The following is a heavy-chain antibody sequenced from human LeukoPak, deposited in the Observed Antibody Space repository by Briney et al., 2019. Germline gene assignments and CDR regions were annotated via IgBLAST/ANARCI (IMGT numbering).Heavy chain of an antibody. V-gene: IGHV3-21*01. CDR1: GFTFNTYN. CDR2: ISSSSSYI. CDR3: ARDKWLTTTHYFDY. J-gene: IGHJ4*02. D-gene: IGHD4-11*01. Sequence: PGGSLRLSCAGSGFTFNTYNTNWVRQAPGKGLEWVSSISSSSSYIYYADSVKGRFTISRDNAKNSLYLQMNSLRAEDTAVYYCARDKWLTTTHYFDYWGQGTLVTVSS.